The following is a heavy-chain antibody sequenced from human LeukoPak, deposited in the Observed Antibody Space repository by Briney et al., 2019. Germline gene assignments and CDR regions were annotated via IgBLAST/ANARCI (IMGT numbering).Heavy chain of an antibody. D-gene: IGHD6-19*01. Sequence: SVKVSCKASGGTFSSYAISWVRQAPGQGLEWMGRIIPIFGTANYAQKFQGRVTITADESTSTAYMELSSLRSEDTAVYYCARDGPGSSGWYYFDYWGQGTLVTVSS. J-gene: IGHJ4*02. CDR1: GGTFSSYA. CDR2: IIPIFGTA. V-gene: IGHV1-69*13. CDR3: ARDGPGSSGWYYFDY.